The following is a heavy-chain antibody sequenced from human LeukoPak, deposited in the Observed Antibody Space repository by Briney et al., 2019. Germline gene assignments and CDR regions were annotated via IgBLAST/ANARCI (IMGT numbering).Heavy chain of an antibody. Sequence: GGSLRLSCAASGFTFSSYWMSWVRQAPGKGLEWVPNIKQDGSEKYYVDSVKGRFTISRDNVKNSLYLQMNRLRGEDTAVYYCARGMSTVYYYLDYWGQGTLVTVSS. CDR3: ARGMSTVYYYLDY. V-gene: IGHV3-7*01. CDR1: GFTFSSYW. CDR2: IKQDGSEK. D-gene: IGHD3-10*01. J-gene: IGHJ4*02.